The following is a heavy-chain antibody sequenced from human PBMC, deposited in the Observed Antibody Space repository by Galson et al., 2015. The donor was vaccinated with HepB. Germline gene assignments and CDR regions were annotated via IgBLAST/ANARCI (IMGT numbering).Heavy chain of an antibody. CDR3: ARDSRTDY. J-gene: IGHJ4*02. CDR1: GFTFSSYA. CDR2: IPYDGSNK. V-gene: IGHV3-30*04. Sequence: LRLSCAASGFTFSSYAMHWVRQAPGKGLEWVAVIPYDGSNKYYADSVKGRFTISRDNSNNTLYLQMNSLITEDTAVYYCARDSRTDYWGQGTLVTVSS.